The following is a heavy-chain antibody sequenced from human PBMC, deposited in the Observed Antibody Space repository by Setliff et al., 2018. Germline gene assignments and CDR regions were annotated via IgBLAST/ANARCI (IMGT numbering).Heavy chain of an antibody. Sequence: GGSLRLSCAASGFTFSSSSMNWVRQAPGKGLEWVSYISSSSSTIYYADSVKGRFTLSRDNAKNSLYLQMNSLRAEDTAVYYCARVAGTVANWGQGTLVTVSS. CDR1: GFTFSSSS. D-gene: IGHD1-1*01. CDR3: ARVAGTVAN. J-gene: IGHJ4*02. CDR2: ISSSSSTI. V-gene: IGHV3-48*01.